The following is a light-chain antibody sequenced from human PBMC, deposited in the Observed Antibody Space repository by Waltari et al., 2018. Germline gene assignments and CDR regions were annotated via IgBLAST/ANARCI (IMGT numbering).Light chain of an antibody. CDR2: GNG. J-gene: IGLJ2*01. CDR1: SSNIGAGYD. V-gene: IGLV1-40*01. CDR3: QSYDSSLSGSV. Sequence: QSGLTQPPSVSGVPGQRVTISCTGSSSNIGAGYDVHWYQLLPGTAPKLLIYGNGNRPSGVPDRFSGSKSGTSASLAITGLQAEDEAGYYCQSYDSSLSGSVFGGGTKLTVL.